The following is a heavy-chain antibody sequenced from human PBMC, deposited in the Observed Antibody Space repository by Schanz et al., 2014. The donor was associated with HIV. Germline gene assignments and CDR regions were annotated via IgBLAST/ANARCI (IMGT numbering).Heavy chain of an antibody. CDR1: GYTFTGYY. Sequence: QMQLVQSGAEVKKPGASVKVSCKASGYTFTGYYIHWVRQAPGQGLEWMGWMYAHTGGTKYAQKFQGRVIMTRDTSMRTAYMEVGSLRFDDTAIYYCVRDSGYYNSGSYDTPHYWYGMDVWGQGTTLTVSS. V-gene: IGHV1-2*02. CDR3: VRDSGYYNSGSYDTPHYWYGMDV. CDR2: MYAHTGGT. D-gene: IGHD3-10*01. J-gene: IGHJ6*02.